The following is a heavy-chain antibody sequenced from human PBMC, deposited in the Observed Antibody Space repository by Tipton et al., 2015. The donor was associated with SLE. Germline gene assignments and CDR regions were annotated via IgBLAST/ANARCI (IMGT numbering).Heavy chain of an antibody. D-gene: IGHD2-8*01. CDR2: IYHSGST. Sequence: LRLSCTVSGHSISTTYYWGWIRQPPGKGLEWIGNIYHSGSTFYNPSLESRVTISVDTSKNHFSLKLSSVTAADTAIYYCARLGYCTSGVCYTGIDYWGQGILVTVSS. CDR3: ARLGYCTSGVCYTGIDY. CDR1: GHSISTTYY. V-gene: IGHV4-38-2*02. J-gene: IGHJ4*02.